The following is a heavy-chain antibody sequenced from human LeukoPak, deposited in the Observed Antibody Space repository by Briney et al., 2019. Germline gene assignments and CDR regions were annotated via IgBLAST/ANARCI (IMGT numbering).Heavy chain of an antibody. CDR1: GFTFYDYA. D-gene: IGHD6-19*01. CDR3: ANDRGIAVDGTGIDY. V-gene: IGHV3-9*01. CDR2: ISWNSGSI. J-gene: IGHJ4*02. Sequence: GRSLRLSCAASGFTFYDYAMHWVRQAPGKGLEGVSGISWNSGSIGYADSVKGRFTISRDNAKNSLYLQMNSLRAEDTALYYCANDRGIAVDGTGIDYWGQGTLVTVSS.